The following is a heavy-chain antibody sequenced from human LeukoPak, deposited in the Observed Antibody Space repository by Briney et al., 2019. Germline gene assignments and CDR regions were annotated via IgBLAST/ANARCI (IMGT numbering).Heavy chain of an antibody. V-gene: IGHV3-30*18. CDR3: AKRGDFTGTDCYYFDY. D-gene: IGHD2-21*02. CDR1: GFTFSNYG. CDR2: ISYDGKNK. Sequence: PGGSLRLSCAASGFTFSNYGIHWVRQAPGKGLEWVAAISYDGKNKHYTDSVKGRFTLSRDNSKNTLYLQMTSLSGDDTAVYYCAKRGDFTGTDCYYFDYWGQGTLVTVSS. J-gene: IGHJ4*02.